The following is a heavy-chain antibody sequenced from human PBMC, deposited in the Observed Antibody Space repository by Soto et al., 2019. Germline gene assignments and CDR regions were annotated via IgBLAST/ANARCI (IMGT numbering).Heavy chain of an antibody. Sequence: EVQVLESGGGLVQPGGSLRLSCAASGITFSNYAMSWVRQTPGKGLEWVSGLSVSGGSTYYADSVKGRFTISRDTSKNTLYLQKNRLRAEDTAIYYCATGPPGGEDDHYGMDVWGQGTTVTVSS. V-gene: IGHV3-23*01. CDR2: LSVSGGST. J-gene: IGHJ6*02. CDR3: ATGPPGGEDDHYGMDV. D-gene: IGHD2-21*01. CDR1: GITFSNYA.